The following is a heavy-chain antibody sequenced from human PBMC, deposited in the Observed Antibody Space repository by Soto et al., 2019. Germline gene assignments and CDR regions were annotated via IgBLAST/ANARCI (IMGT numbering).Heavy chain of an antibody. D-gene: IGHD2-2*01. Sequence: PGRSLRLSCTAPGFTVGAYAMSWFRQAPGKGLEWVGFIRSKAYGGTTEYAASVKGRFTISRDDSKSIAYLQMNSLKTEDTAVYYCTRDPAQYHDYWGQGSLVTVSS. CDR2: IRSKAYGGTT. CDR1: GFTVGAYA. J-gene: IGHJ4*02. CDR3: TRDPAQYHDY. V-gene: IGHV3-49*03.